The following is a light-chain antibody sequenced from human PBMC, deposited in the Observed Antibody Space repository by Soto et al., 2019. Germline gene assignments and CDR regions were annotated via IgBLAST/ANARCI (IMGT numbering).Light chain of an antibody. Sequence: QLVLTQPPSASGTPGQRVTVSCSGSSSNIGSNYVYWYQQLPGTAPKLLIYRNNQRPSGVPDRFSGSKSGTSASLAISGLRSEDEADYYCAGLDDSLNAVVFGGGTKVTVL. CDR1: SSNIGSNY. CDR2: RNN. J-gene: IGLJ2*01. CDR3: AGLDDSLNAVV. V-gene: IGLV1-47*01.